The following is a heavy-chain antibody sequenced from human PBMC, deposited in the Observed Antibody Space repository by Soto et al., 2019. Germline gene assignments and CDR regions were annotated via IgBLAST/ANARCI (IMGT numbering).Heavy chain of an antibody. V-gene: IGHV4-34*01. D-gene: IGHD5-18*01. CDR1: GGSFSGYY. Sequence: PSETLSLTCAVYGGSFSGYYWSWIRQPPGKGLEWIGEINHSGSTNYNPSLKSRVTISVDTSKNQFSLKLSSVTAADTAVYYCARARSYGPRNFDYWGQGTLVTVSS. CDR2: INHSGST. CDR3: ARARSYGPRNFDY. J-gene: IGHJ4*02.